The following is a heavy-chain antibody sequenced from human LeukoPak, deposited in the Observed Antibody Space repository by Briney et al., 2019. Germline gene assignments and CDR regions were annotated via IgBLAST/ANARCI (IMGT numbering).Heavy chain of an antibody. CDR1: GYTFTTYA. D-gene: IGHD2-21*02. V-gene: IGHV1-3*01. CDR3: ARGARLTAHFDY. CDR2: IIVGSGKT. J-gene: IGHJ4*02. Sequence: GASVKVSCKSSGYTFTTYAMHWVRQAPGQRPEWMGWIIVGSGKTKYSQKFQGRVTFTRDTSATTVYMELSSLTSEDTAAYYCARGARLTAHFDYWGQGTLVTVSS.